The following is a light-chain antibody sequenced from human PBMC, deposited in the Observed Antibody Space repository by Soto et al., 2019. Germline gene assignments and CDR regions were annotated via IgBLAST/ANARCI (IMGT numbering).Light chain of an antibody. CDR2: DAS. V-gene: IGKV3-11*01. CDR1: QSVSSS. Sequence: EIVLTQSPANLSLSPGERATLSCRASQSVSSSLAWYQQKPGQAPRLLIYDASNRATGIPARFSGSGSGTDFTLTISSLEPEDFAVYYCQQRSNWPRTFGQGTKLEIK. J-gene: IGKJ2*01. CDR3: QQRSNWPRT.